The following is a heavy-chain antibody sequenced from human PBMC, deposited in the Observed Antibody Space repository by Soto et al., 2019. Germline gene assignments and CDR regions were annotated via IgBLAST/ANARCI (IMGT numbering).Heavy chain of an antibody. D-gene: IGHD3-9*01. CDR2: IVVGSGNT. Sequence: SVKVSCKASGFTFTSSAVQWVRQARGQRLEWIGWIVVGSGNTNYAQKFQERVTITRDMSTSTASMELSSLRSEDTAVYYCAAAPHYYDILTGYYSSYYGMDFWGQGTTVTVSS. CDR1: GFTFTSSA. CDR3: AAAPHYYDILTGYYSSYYGMDF. V-gene: IGHV1-58*01. J-gene: IGHJ6*02.